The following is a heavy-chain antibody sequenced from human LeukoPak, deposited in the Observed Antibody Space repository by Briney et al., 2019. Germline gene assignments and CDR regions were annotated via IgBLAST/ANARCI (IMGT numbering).Heavy chain of an antibody. D-gene: IGHD6-19*01. CDR1: GFTFSSYG. CDR2: IRYDGSNK. CDR3: AKAYSSGWWVSYFDY. Sequence: GGSLRLSCAASGFTFSSYGMHWVRQAPGKGLEWVAFIRYDGSNKYYADSVKGRFTISRDNSKNTLYLQMNSLRAEDTAVYYCAKAYSSGWWVSYFDYWGQGTLVTVSS. V-gene: IGHV3-30*02. J-gene: IGHJ4*02.